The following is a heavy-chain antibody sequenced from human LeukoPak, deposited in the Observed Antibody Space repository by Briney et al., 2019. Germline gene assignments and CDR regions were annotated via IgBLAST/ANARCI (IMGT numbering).Heavy chain of an antibody. Sequence: GGSLRLSCAASGFTFSSYEMNWVRQAPGKGLEGVSYISSSGSAIYYADSVKGRFTISRDNAKNSLYLQMNSLRAEDTAVYYCARKYCSSISCLFDYWGQGTLVTVSS. J-gene: IGHJ4*02. CDR1: GFTFSSYE. CDR2: ISSSGSAI. D-gene: IGHD2-2*01. CDR3: ARKYCSSISCLFDY. V-gene: IGHV3-48*03.